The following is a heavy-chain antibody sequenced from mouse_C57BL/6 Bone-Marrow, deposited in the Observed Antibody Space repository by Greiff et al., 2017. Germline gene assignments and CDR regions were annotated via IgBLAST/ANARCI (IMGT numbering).Heavy chain of an antibody. CDR1: GYTFTSYW. CDR3: TIRDHYYGSYFDY. J-gene: IGHJ2*01. V-gene: IGHV1-5*01. D-gene: IGHD1-1*01. Sequence: VQLKQSGTVLARPGASVKMSCKTSGYTFTSYWMHWVKQRPGQGLEWIGAIYPGNSDTSYNQKFKGKAKLTAVTSASTAYMELSSLTNEDSAVYYCTIRDHYYGSYFDYWGQGTTLTVSS. CDR2: IYPGNSDT.